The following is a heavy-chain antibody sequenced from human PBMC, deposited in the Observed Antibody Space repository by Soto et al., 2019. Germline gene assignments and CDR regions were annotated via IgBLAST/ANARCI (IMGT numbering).Heavy chain of an antibody. CDR2: IYYSGST. CDR1: GGSISSGGYY. Sequence: SETLSLTXTVSGGSISSGGYYWSWIRQHPGKGLEWIGYIYYSGSTYYNPSLKSRVTISVDTSKNQFSLKLSSVTAADTAVYYCARERGPSSWYQSRWFDPWGQGTLVTVSS. V-gene: IGHV4-31*02. D-gene: IGHD6-13*01. J-gene: IGHJ5*02. CDR3: ARERGPSSWYQSRWFDP.